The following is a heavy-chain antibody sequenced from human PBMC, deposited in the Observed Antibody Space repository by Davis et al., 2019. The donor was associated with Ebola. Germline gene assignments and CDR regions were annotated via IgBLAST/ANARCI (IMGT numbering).Heavy chain of an antibody. CDR3: VREWFGETD. CDR2: ISSSSSYT. J-gene: IGHJ4*02. D-gene: IGHD3-10*01. V-gene: IGHV3-11*06. Sequence: GESLKISCAASGFTFSDYYMSWIRQAPGKGLEWVSYISSSSSYTNYADSVKGRFTISRDNAKNSLYLQMNSLGDEDTAVYYCVREWFGETDWGQGTLVTVSS. CDR1: GFTFSDYY.